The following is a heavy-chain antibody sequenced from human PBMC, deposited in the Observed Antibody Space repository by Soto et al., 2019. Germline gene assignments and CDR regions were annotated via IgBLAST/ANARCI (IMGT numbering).Heavy chain of an antibody. D-gene: IGHD1-26*01. Sequence: QVQLVESGGGVVQPGRSLRLSCAASGFTFSSYAMHWVRQAPGKGLEWVAVISYDGSNKYYADSVKGRFTISRDNSKNTLYLQMNSLRAEDTAVYYCARTLIVGATTPDYYYYGMDVW. J-gene: IGHJ6*01. CDR2: ISYDGSNK. V-gene: IGHV3-30-3*01. CDR3: ARTLIVGATTPDYYYYGMDV. CDR1: GFTFSSYA.